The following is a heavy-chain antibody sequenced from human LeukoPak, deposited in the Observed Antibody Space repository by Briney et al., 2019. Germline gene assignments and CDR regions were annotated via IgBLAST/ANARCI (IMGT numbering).Heavy chain of an antibody. CDR1: GFTVSSNY. J-gene: IGHJ4*02. Sequence: GGSLRLSCAASGFTVSSNYMSWVRQAPGKGLEWVSVIYSGGSTYYAASVKGRFTISRDNSKNTLYLQMNSLRAEDTAVYYCARVGGSGGPSEEYYFDYWGQGTLVTVSS. CDR2: IYSGGST. V-gene: IGHV3-66*02. CDR3: ARVGGSGGPSEEYYFDY. D-gene: IGHD3-16*01.